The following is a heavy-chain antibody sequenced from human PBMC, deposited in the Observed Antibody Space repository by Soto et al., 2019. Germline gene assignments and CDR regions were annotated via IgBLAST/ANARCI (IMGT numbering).Heavy chain of an antibody. CDR1: GYTFTGYY. CDR2: INPNSGGT. CDR3: ARGDVLVPAAISRVHYYYGMDV. D-gene: IGHD2-2*01. J-gene: IGHJ6*02. V-gene: IGHV1-2*04. Sequence: ASVKVSCKASGYTFTGYYMHWVRQAPGQGLEWMGWINPNSGGTNYAQKFQGWVTTTRDTSISTAYMELSRLRSDDTAVYYCARGDVLVPAAISRVHYYYGMDVWGQGATVTVSS.